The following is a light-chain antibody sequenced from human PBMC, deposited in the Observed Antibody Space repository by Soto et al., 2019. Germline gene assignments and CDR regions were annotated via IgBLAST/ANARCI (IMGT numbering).Light chain of an antibody. V-gene: IGKV3-20*01. CDR3: LQHYNFPWT. J-gene: IGKJ1*01. Sequence: EIVLTQSPGTLSLSPGERATLSCRASQSVSSSYLAWYQQKPGQAPRLLIYGASSRATGIPDRFSGSGSGTDFTLTISRLEPEDFATYYCLQHYNFPWTFGQGTKVEIK. CDR2: GAS. CDR1: QSVSSSY.